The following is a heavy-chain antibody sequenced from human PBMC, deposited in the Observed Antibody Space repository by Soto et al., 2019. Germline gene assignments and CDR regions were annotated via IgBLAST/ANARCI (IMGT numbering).Heavy chain of an antibody. J-gene: IGHJ4*02. V-gene: IGHV1-69*13. CDR3: ARGGYSGSYYGGNFDY. D-gene: IGHD1-26*01. Sequence: SVKVSCKASGGTFSSYAISWVRQAPGQGLEWMGGIIPIFGTANYAQKFQGRVTITADESTSTAYMELSSLRSEDTAVYYCARGGYSGSYYGGNFDYWGQGTLVTVSS. CDR2: IIPIFGTA. CDR1: GGTFSSYA.